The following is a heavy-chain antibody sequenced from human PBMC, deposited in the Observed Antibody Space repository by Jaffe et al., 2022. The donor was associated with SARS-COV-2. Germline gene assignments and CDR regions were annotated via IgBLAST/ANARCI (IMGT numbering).Heavy chain of an antibody. V-gene: IGHV3-23*01. CDR1: GFTFSSYA. CDR3: AKVQGEWLLYRYYYGMDV. Sequence: EVQLLESGGGLVQPGGSLRLSCAASGFTFSSYAMSWVRQAPGKGLEWVSAISGSGGSTYYADSVKGRFTISRDNSKNTLYLQMNSLRAEDTAVYYCAKVQGEWLLYRYYYGMDVWGQGTTVTVSS. CDR2: ISGSGGST. J-gene: IGHJ6*02. D-gene: IGHD3-3*01.